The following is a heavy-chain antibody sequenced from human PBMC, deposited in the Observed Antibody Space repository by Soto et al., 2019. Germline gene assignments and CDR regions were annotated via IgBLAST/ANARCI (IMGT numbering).Heavy chain of an antibody. CDR2: ISGSGGST. V-gene: IGHV3-23*01. D-gene: IGHD3-9*01. Sequence: EVQLLESGGGLVQPGGSLRLSCAASGFTFSSYAMSWVRQAPGKGLEWVSAISGSGGSTYYADSVKGRFTISRDNAKNTLYLQMNSLRAEDTAVYYCAKETGQSYYDILTGYYALDYWGQGTLVTVSS. CDR1: GFTFSSYA. CDR3: AKETGQSYYDILTGYYALDY. J-gene: IGHJ4*02.